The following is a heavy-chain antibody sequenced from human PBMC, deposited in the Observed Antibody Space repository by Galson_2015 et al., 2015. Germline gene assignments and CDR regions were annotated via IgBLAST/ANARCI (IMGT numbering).Heavy chain of an antibody. CDR3: AKDLAYYDSSGYSS. Sequence: SLRLSCAASGFTFGNYAMSWVRQAPGKGLEWVSGISGSGGSTYYADSVKGRFTSSRDNSKNTLSLQMNSLRAEDTAIYYCAKDLAYYDSSGYSSWGQGTLVTVSS. D-gene: IGHD3-22*01. CDR2: ISGSGGST. CDR1: GFTFGNYA. J-gene: IGHJ5*02. V-gene: IGHV3-23*01.